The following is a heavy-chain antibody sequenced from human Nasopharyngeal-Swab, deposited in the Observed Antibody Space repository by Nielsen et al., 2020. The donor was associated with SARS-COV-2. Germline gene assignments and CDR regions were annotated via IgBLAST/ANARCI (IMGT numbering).Heavy chain of an antibody. CDR3: ARGLSGVVPAPILGLGPFYSYYYMDV. CDR2: INHSGST. V-gene: IGHV4-34*01. CDR1: GGSFSGYY. D-gene: IGHD2-2*01. Sequence: SETLSLTCAVSGGSFSGYYWGWIRRPPGKGLEWIGEINHSGSTNYNPSLKSRVAISLDTSKNHFSLKLRSVTAADTAVYYCARGLSGVVPAPILGLGPFYSYYYMDVWGKGTTVPSP. J-gene: IGHJ6*03.